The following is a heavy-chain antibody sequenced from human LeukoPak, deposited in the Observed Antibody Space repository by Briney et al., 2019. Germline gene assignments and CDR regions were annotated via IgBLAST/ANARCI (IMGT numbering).Heavy chain of an antibody. Sequence: GGSLRLSCAASGFTFSSYAMHWVRQAPGKGLEWVAVISYDGSNKYYADSVKGRFTISRDNSKNTLYLQMNSLRAEDTAVYYCARETLVSSGWYFDYWGQGTLVTVSS. J-gene: IGHJ4*02. V-gene: IGHV3-30*04. CDR3: ARETLVSSGWYFDY. CDR2: ISYDGSNK. D-gene: IGHD6-19*01. CDR1: GFTFSSYA.